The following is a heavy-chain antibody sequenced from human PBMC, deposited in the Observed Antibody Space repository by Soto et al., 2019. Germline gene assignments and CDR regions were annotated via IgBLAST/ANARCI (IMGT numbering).Heavy chain of an antibody. J-gene: IGHJ4*02. CDR1: GGSISSYY. Sequence: LSLTCTVSGGSISSYYWIWIRQPPGKGLEWIGYIYYSGSTNYNPSLKSRVTISVDTSKNQFSLKLSSVTAADTAVYYCARDKVRMGYGGFDYWGQGTLVTVSS. CDR3: ARDKVRMGYGGFDY. V-gene: IGHV4-59*01. CDR2: IYYSGST. D-gene: IGHD5-18*01.